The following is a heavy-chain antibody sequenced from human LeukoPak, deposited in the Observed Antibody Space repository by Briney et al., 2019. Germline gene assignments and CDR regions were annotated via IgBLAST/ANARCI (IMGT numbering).Heavy chain of an antibody. D-gene: IGHD2-21*01. J-gene: IGHJ4*02. CDR1: GFTFSSYW. CDR3: AREGIPRGPYYFDY. Sequence: GGSLRLSCAASGFTFSSYWMSWVRQAPGKGLEWVANIKQDGSEKYYVDSVKGRFTISRDNAKNSLYLQMNSLRAEDTAVYYCAREGIPRGPYYFDYWGQGTLVTVSS. CDR2: IKQDGSEK. V-gene: IGHV3-7*01.